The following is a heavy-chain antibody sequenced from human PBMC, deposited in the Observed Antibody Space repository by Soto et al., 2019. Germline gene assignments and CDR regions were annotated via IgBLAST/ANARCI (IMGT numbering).Heavy chain of an antibody. Sequence: PGGSLRLSCADSGFTFSNAWMSWVRQAPGKGLEWVGRIKSKTDGGTTDYAAHVKGRFTISRDDSKNTLYLQMNSLKTDDTAVYYCTTHPHYSSLHDYWGQGTLVTVSS. V-gene: IGHV3-15*01. CDR3: TTHPHYSSLHDY. D-gene: IGHD4-4*01. CDR1: GFTFSNAW. J-gene: IGHJ4*02. CDR2: IKSKTDGGTT.